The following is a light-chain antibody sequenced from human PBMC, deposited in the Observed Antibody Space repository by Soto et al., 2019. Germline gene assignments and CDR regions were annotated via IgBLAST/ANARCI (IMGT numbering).Light chain of an antibody. J-gene: IGKJ1*01. CDR2: KAS. CDR3: QHYNSYSEA. V-gene: IGKV1-5*03. CDR1: QTISSW. Sequence: IQMTQSPSTLSGSLGDRCTITCRASQTISSWLAWYQQKPGKAPKLLIYKASTLKSGVPSRFSGSGSGTEFTLTISSLQPDDFATYYCQHYNSYSEAFGQGTKVDIK.